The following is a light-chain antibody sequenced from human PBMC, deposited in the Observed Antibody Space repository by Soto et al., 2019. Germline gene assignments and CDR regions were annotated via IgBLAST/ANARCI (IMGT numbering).Light chain of an antibody. J-gene: IGKJ1*01. CDR1: QNINNW. CDR2: KAS. Sequence: DIQMTQSPAPLSAALEDSVTITGRASQNINNWLAWYQQKPGKAPKLLIYKASSLESGVPSRFSGSGSGTDFTLTISSLQPDDIATYYCQQYNRYSTFGQGTKVEI. CDR3: QQYNRYST. V-gene: IGKV1-5*03.